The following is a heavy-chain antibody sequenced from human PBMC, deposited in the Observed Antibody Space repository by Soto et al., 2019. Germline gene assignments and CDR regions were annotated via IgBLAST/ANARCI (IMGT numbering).Heavy chain of an antibody. CDR1: GGSFSGFY. J-gene: IGHJ4*02. CDR2: INYSRNT. D-gene: IGHD3-22*01. Sequence: SETLSLTCAVYGGSFSGFYWSWIRQPPGKGLEWIGEINYSRNTNENPSLKSRVTMSVDTSKNQFSLKLRSVTAADTALYYCARGITMMDAPGKYYFDSWGQGRLVTVSS. V-gene: IGHV4-34*01. CDR3: ARGITMMDAPGKYYFDS.